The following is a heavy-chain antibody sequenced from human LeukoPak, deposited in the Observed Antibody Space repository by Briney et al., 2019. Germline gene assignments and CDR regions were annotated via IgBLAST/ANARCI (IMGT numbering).Heavy chain of an antibody. CDR3: ARGEMATIEDAFDI. D-gene: IGHD5-24*01. CDR1: GGSISSHY. Sequence: SETLSLTCTVSGGSISSHYWSWIRQSPGKGLEWIGYIYYSGSTNYNPSLKIRVTISVDTSKNQFSLKLSSVAAADTAVYYCARGEMATIEDAFDIWGQGTMVTVSS. V-gene: IGHV4-59*11. J-gene: IGHJ3*02. CDR2: IYYSGST.